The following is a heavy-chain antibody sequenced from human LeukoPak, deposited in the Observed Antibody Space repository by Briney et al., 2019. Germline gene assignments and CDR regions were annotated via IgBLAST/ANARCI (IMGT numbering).Heavy chain of an antibody. D-gene: IGHD6-19*01. CDR3: ARPDSSGWYDAYYYYGMDV. Sequence: GRSLRLSCAASGFTFSSYAMHWVRQAPGKGLEWVAVISYDGSNKYYADSVEGRFTISRDNSKNTLYLQMNSLRAEDTAVYYCARPDSSGWYDAYYYYGMDVWGQGTTVTVSS. V-gene: IGHV3-30-3*01. J-gene: IGHJ6*02. CDR2: ISYDGSNK. CDR1: GFTFSSYA.